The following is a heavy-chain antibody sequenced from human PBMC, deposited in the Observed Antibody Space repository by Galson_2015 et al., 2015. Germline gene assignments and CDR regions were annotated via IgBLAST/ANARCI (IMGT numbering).Heavy chain of an antibody. J-gene: IGHJ3*02. CDR1: TSYG. CDR2: ISAYNGNT. D-gene: IGHD3-22*01. Sequence: TSYGISWVRQAPGQGLEWMGWISAYNGNTNYAQKLQGRVTMTTDTSTSTAYMELRSLRSDDTAVYYCAREFSGYFSGAFDIWGQGTMVTVSS. V-gene: IGHV1-18*01. CDR3: AREFSGYFSGAFDI.